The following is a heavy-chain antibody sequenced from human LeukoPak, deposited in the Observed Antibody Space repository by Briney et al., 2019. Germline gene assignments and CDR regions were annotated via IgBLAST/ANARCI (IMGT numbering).Heavy chain of an antibody. Sequence: GSSVKVSCKASGGTFSSYAISCVRHAPGQRLEWMGRIIPIFGTANYAQKFQGRVTITTDESTCTAYMELSSLRSEDTAVYYCARGEPYSNYVPDYWGQGTLVTVSS. CDR2: IIPIFGTA. V-gene: IGHV1-69*05. J-gene: IGHJ4*02. CDR1: GGTFSSYA. D-gene: IGHD4-11*01. CDR3: ARGEPYSNYVPDY.